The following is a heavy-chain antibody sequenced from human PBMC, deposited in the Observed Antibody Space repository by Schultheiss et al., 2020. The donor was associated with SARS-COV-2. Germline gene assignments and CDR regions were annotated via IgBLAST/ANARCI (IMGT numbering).Heavy chain of an antibody. D-gene: IGHD4-11*01. V-gene: IGHV3-13*04. CDR1: GFTFSSYW. CDR3: ARAWPPLTVTTYYYMDV. Sequence: GESLKISCAASGFTFSSYWMHWVRQAPGKGLEWVSAIGTAGDTYYQGSVKGRFTISRENAKNSLYLQMNSLRAGDTAVYYCARAWPPLTVTTYYYMDVWGKGTTVTVSS. J-gene: IGHJ6*03. CDR2: IGTAGDT.